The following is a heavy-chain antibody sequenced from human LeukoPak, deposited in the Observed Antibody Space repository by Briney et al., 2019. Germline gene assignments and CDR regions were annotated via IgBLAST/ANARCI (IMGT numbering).Heavy chain of an antibody. CDR1: GYSISSGYY. D-gene: IGHD3-22*01. Sequence: SETLSLPCTVSGYSISSGYYWGWIRQPPGKGLEWIGSIYHSGSTYYNPSLKSRVTISVDTSKNQFSLRLSSVTAADTAVYYCARDSGTYYYDSSGGYWGQGTLVTVSS. J-gene: IGHJ4*02. CDR3: ARDSGTYYYDSSGGY. V-gene: IGHV4-38-2*02. CDR2: IYHSGST.